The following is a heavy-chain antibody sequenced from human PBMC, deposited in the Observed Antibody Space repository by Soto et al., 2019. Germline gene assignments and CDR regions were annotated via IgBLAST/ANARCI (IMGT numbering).Heavy chain of an antibody. CDR3: TTEIGSGLYGHYFDS. CDR2: IRSNADGGTT. J-gene: IGHJ4*02. D-gene: IGHD6-19*01. Sequence: EMQLVESGGGLVKPGGSLRLSCAASGFTFSNAWMSWVRKAPGKGLEWVGRIRSNADGGTTDYTAPVRGRFSISRDDSKSTLYLQMNSVKTEDTAVYYCTTEIGSGLYGHYFDSWGQGTLVTVSS. V-gene: IGHV3-15*01. CDR1: GFTFSNAW.